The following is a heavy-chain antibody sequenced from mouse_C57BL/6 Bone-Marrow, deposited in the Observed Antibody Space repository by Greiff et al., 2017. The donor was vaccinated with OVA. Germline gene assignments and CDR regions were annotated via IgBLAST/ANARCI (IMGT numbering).Heavy chain of an antibody. CDR2: ISSGGSYT. Sequence: EVMLVESGGDLVKPGGSLKLSCAASGFTFSSYGMSWVRQTPDKRLEWVATISSGGSYTYYPDSVKGRFTISRDNDKNTLYLQMSSLKSEDTAMYYCARHRGAWYFDVWGTGTTVTVSS. D-gene: IGHD3-3*01. CDR3: ARHRGAWYFDV. CDR1: GFTFSSYG. J-gene: IGHJ1*03. V-gene: IGHV5-6*01.